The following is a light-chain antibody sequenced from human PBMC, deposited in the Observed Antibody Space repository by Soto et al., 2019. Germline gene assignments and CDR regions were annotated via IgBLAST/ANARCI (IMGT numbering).Light chain of an antibody. Sequence: QSALTQPASVSGSPGQSITISCTGTSSDIGGYNYVSWYPQLPGKVPILIIYDVRSRPSGVSDRFSGSKSGNAATLTISGLQAEDEADYYCSSHTSTSTLEVFGTGTKLTVL. V-gene: IGLV2-14*03. CDR3: SSHTSTSTLEV. J-gene: IGLJ1*01. CDR2: DVR. CDR1: SSDIGGYNY.